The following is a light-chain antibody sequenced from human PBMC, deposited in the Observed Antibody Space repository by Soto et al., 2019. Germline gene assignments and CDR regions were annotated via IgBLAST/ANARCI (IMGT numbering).Light chain of an antibody. V-gene: IGLV2-14*02. CDR2: DVT. Sequence: QSALTQPASVSGSPGQSITISCTGTSTDIGTYSRVSWYLQYPGKAPKLMIYDVTKRPSGVSNRFSGSRSGSTASLTISGLQAEDEANYYCASYTRTTTLVFGGGTKVTVL. CDR3: ASYTRTTTLV. J-gene: IGLJ2*01. CDR1: STDIGTYSR.